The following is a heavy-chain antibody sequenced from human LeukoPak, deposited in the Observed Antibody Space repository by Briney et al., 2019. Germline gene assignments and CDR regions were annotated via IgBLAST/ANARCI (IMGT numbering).Heavy chain of an antibody. V-gene: IGHV4-31*03. D-gene: IGHD2-21*02. Sequence: SETLSLTCTVSGGSISSGGYYWSWIRQHPGKGLEWIGYIYYSGSTYYNPSLKSRVTISVDTSKNQFSLKLSSVTAADTAVNYCAREVVVTEDYYYYGMDVWGQGTTVTVSS. CDR2: IYYSGST. CDR3: AREVVVTEDYYYYGMDV. J-gene: IGHJ6*02. CDR1: GGSISSGGYY.